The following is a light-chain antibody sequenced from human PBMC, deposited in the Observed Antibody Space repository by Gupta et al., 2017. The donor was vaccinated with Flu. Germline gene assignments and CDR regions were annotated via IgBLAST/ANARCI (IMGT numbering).Light chain of an antibody. CDR2: DDS. Sequence: SYVLPRPPSVSVAPGTTATITCGGNNIGGRSVLWYQQKPGQAPVLVVYDDSDRPSGIPERFSGSNSGNTATLTISRVEAGDEADYYCQVWDSSFDHPGVFGGGTKLTVL. CDR1: NIGGRS. V-gene: IGLV3-21*03. J-gene: IGLJ2*01. CDR3: QVWDSSFDHPGV.